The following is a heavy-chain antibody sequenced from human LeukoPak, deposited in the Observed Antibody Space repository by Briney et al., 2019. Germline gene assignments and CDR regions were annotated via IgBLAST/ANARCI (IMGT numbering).Heavy chain of an antibody. J-gene: IGHJ4*02. CDR3: ARHFCSSTSCSN. Sequence: TGGSLRLSCAASGFTFSSYAMNWVRQAPGKGLEWVSAISGSGGNTYYADSVKGRFTISRDNSKNTLYLQMNSLRTEDTAVYYCARHFCSSTSCSNWGQGTLVTVSS. CDR2: ISGSGGNT. CDR1: GFTFSSYA. D-gene: IGHD2-2*01. V-gene: IGHV3-23*01.